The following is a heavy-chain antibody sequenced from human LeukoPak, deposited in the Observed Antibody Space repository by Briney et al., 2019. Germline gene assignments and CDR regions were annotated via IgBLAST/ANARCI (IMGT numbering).Heavy chain of an antibody. CDR3: AKDATDGSAD. CDR1: GFTFNTYS. Sequence: GGSLRLSCAASGFTFNTYSMNWVRQAPGKGLEWVSAISGSGGSTYYADSVKGRFTISRDNSKNTLYLQMNSLRAEDTAVYYCAKDATDGSADWGQGTLVTVSS. V-gene: IGHV3-23*01. J-gene: IGHJ4*02. D-gene: IGHD2-15*01. CDR2: ISGSGGST.